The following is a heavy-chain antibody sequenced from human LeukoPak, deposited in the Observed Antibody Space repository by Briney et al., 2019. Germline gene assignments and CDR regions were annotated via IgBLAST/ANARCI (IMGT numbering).Heavy chain of an antibody. CDR1: GFTFSSYW. V-gene: IGHV3-74*01. Sequence: GGSLRLSCAASGFTFSSYWMHWVRQAPGKGLVWVSRINRDGSTTSYADSVKGRFTISRDNAKNTLYLQTNSLRAEDTAVYYCARDYYDSSGYTFGYWGQGTLVTVSS. D-gene: IGHD3-22*01. CDR3: ARDYYDSSGYTFGY. CDR2: INRDGSTT. J-gene: IGHJ4*02.